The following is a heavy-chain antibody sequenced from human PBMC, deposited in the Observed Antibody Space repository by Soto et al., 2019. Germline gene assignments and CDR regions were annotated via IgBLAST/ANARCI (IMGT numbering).Heavy chain of an antibody. CDR3: ARLPVDTITSLDY. Sequence: EVQLVESGGDLVQPGGFLRLSCATSGFTFSCYWMHWVRQVPGKGLVWVSRINSDGSSISYSDSVKGRFTISRDNAKNTLYLQMNSLRVEDTAVYYCARLPVDTITSLDYWGQGTLVTVSS. CDR2: INSDGSSI. CDR1: GFTFSCYW. J-gene: IGHJ4*02. V-gene: IGHV3-74*01. D-gene: IGHD3-3*01.